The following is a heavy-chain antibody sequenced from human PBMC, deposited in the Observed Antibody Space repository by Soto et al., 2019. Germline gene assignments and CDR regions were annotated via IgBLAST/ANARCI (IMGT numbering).Heavy chain of an antibody. CDR1: GGSISSGGYS. V-gene: IGHV4-30-2*01. CDR2: IYHSGST. Sequence: QLQLQESGSGLVKPSQTLSLTCAVSGGSISSGGYSWSWIRQPPGKGLEWIGYIYHSGSTYYNPSLKSRVTIAVDRSKNQFSLKLSSVTAEDTAVYYCARVHDNNWFDPWGQGTLVTVSS. J-gene: IGHJ5*02. CDR3: ARVHDNNWFDP. D-gene: IGHD1-1*01.